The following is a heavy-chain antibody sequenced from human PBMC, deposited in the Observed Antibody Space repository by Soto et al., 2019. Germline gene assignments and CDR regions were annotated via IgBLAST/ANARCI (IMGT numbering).Heavy chain of an antibody. D-gene: IGHD6-13*01. Sequence: SETLSLTCAVSGGSFSGYYWSWIRQPPGKGLEWIGEINHSGSTNYNPSLKSRVTISVDTSKNQFSLKLSSVTAADTAVYYCALRAADFDYWGQGTLVTVSS. V-gene: IGHV4-34*01. CDR3: ALRAADFDY. CDR2: INHSGST. J-gene: IGHJ4*02. CDR1: GGSFSGYY.